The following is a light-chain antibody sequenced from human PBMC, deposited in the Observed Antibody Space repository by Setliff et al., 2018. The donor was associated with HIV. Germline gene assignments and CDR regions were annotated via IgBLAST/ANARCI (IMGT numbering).Light chain of an antibody. CDR3: SSFGSSNTHV. V-gene: IGLV2-14*01. CDR2: EVT. J-gene: IGLJ1*01. CDR1: SNDVGGYNY. Sequence: ALAQPASVSGSPGQSITFPCTATSNDVGGYNYVCWYQQHPGKAPQLMIYEVTNRPSGVSYRFSGSKSGNTASLTISGLQAEDEADYYCSSFGSSNTHVCATGTKVTVL.